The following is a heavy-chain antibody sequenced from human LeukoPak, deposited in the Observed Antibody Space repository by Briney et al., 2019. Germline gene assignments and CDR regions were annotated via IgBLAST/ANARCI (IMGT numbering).Heavy chain of an antibody. CDR3: ATDHGSTSCYCGAFYL. Sequence: GGSLRLSCAASGFTFSNAWMNWVRQAPGKGLEWVGRIKSKADGGTADYAAPVKGRFTISRDDSKKMMYLQMKSLKSDDKAVYYCATDHGSTSCYCGAFYLWGQGTRVIVSS. J-gene: IGHJ3*01. CDR1: GFTFSNAW. V-gene: IGHV3-15*07. D-gene: IGHD2-2*01. CDR2: IKSKADGGTA.